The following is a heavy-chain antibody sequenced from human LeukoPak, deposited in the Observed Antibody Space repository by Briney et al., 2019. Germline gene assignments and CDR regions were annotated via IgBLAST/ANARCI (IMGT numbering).Heavy chain of an antibody. CDR3: ARGSAAAGTGN. J-gene: IGHJ1*01. Sequence: PSETLSLTCAVYGGSFSGYYWSWIRQPPGKGLEWIGEINHSGSTNYNPSLKSRVTISVDTSKNQFSLKLSSVTAADTAVYYCARGSAAAGTGNWGQGTLVTVSS. V-gene: IGHV4-34*01. D-gene: IGHD6-13*01. CDR2: INHSGST. CDR1: GGSFSGYY.